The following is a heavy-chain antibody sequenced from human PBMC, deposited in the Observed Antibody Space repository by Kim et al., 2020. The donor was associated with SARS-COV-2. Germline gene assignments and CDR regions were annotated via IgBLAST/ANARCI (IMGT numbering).Heavy chain of an antibody. CDR2: IYYSGST. J-gene: IGHJ4*02. D-gene: IGHD5-18*01. CDR3: ARVPRGYSLGGPDY. Sequence: XETLSLTCTXSGGSISSSSYYWGWIRQPPGKGLEWIGSIYYSGSTYYNPSLKSRVTISVDTSKNQFSLKLSSVTAADTAVYYCARVPRGYSLGGPDYWGQGTLGTVSS. V-gene: IGHV4-39*01. CDR1: GGSISSSSYY.